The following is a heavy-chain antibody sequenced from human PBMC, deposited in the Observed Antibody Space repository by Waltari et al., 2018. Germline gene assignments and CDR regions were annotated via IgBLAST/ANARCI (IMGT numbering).Heavy chain of an antibody. CDR1: GFTFSSYA. J-gene: IGHJ3*01. CDR3: AKSSGVVAAAGNDAFDV. D-gene: IGHD6-13*01. Sequence: EVQLLESGGGLVQPGGSLRLSCAASGFTFSSYAMTWVRQAPGKGLEWVSFISGRRGSKYYADSGKGRVTISRDNSKNTLYLQMNSLRAEDTAVYYCAKSSGVVAAAGNDAFDVWGQGTMLTVSS. CDR2: ISGRRGSK. V-gene: IGHV3-23*01.